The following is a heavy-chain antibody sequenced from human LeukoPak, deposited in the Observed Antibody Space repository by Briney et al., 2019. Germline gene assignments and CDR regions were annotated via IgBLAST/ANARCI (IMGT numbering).Heavy chain of an antibody. CDR2: FSGWGGCT. CDR3: AKDKGVSSGWNDYYYYYGMDV. CDR1: GFNFSRHA. D-gene: IGHD6-19*01. Sequence: GGVLRISCAASGFNFSRHANRLGRPAPGKGPGGGSAFSGWGGCTYYADSVKGRFTISRDNSKNTLYLQMNSLRAEDTAVYYCAKDKGVSSGWNDYYYYYGMDVWGQGTTVTVSS. V-gene: IGHV3-23*01. J-gene: IGHJ6*02.